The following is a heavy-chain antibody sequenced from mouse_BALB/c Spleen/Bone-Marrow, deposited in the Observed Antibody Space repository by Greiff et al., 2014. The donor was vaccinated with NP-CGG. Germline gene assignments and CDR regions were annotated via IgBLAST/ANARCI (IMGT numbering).Heavy chain of an antibody. J-gene: IGHJ2*01. CDR2: INPSSGYT. D-gene: IGHD2-4*01. V-gene: IGHV1-4*01. Sequence: VQLVESGAELARPGASVKMSCKASGYTFTSYTMHWVKQRPGQGLEWIGYINPSSGYTNYNQKFKDKATLTAGKSSSTAYMQLSSLTSEDSAVYYCAKGSTMITTLDYWGQGTTLTVSS. CDR3: AKGSTMITTLDY. CDR1: GYTFTSYT.